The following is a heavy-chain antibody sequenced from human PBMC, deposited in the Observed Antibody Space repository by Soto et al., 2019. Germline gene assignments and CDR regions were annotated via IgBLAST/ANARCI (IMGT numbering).Heavy chain of an antibody. V-gene: IGHV1-69*12. Sequence: QVQLVQSGAEVKKPGSSVKVSCKASGGTFSSYAISWVRQAPGQGLEWMGGIIPIFGTANYAQKFQGRVTITADESTSTAYRELSSLRSEDTAVYYWARGITGTVSYYYGMDVWGQGTTVTVSS. CDR2: IIPIFGTA. CDR1: GGTFSSYA. CDR3: ARGITGTVSYYYGMDV. J-gene: IGHJ6*02. D-gene: IGHD1-20*01.